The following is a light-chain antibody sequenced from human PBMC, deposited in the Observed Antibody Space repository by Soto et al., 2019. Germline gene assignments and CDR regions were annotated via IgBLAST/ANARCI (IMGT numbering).Light chain of an antibody. CDR2: EGS. Sequence: QSALTQPASVSGSPGQSITISCTGTISDVGSYNLVSWYQQHPGKAPKLMIYEGSKRPSGVSNRFSGSKSGNTASLTISGLQAEDEADYYCCSYAGSSTLFGGGTKLTVL. CDR3: CSYAGSSTL. V-gene: IGLV2-23*01. CDR1: ISDVGSYNL. J-gene: IGLJ2*01.